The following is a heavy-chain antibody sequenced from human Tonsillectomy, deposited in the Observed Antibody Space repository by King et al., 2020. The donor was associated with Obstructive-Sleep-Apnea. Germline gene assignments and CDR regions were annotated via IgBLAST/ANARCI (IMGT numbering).Heavy chain of an antibody. CDR2: ISSSGRNI. Sequence: QLVQSGGGLVKPGGSLRLSCAASGFTFSDYYMSWIRQAPGKGLEWVSYISSSGRNIHYADSVKGRFTISRDNAKNSLYLQMNSLRAEDTAVYYCVRDQSGWPSNYFDYWGRGTLVTVSS. CDR3: VRDQSGWPSNYFDY. V-gene: IGHV3-11*01. J-gene: IGHJ4*02. D-gene: IGHD6-19*01. CDR1: GFTFSDYY.